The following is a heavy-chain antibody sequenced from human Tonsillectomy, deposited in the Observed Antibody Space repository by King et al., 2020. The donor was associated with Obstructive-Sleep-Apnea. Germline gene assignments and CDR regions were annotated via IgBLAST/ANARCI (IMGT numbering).Heavy chain of an antibody. Sequence: MQLQESGPGLVKPSETLSLTCTVSGGSISSSSYYWGWIRQPPGKGLEWIGSIYYSGSTYYNPSLKSRVTISVDTSKNQFSLKLSSVTAADTAVYYCARDNLLGTVVPAVRPGDNLPAAYYYYGMDVWGQGTTVTVSS. CDR1: GGSISSSSYY. CDR3: ARDNLLGTVVPAVRPGDNLPAAYYYYGMDV. CDR2: IYYSGST. J-gene: IGHJ6*02. D-gene: IGHD2-2*01. V-gene: IGHV4-39*07.